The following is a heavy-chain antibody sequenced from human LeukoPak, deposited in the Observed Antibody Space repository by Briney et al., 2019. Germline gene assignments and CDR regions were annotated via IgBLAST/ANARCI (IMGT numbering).Heavy chain of an antibody. CDR3: ARDLVTVTKGFDI. CDR2: ISYIGST. J-gene: IGHJ3*02. D-gene: IGHD4-17*01. CDR1: GDSFSSHY. V-gene: IGHV4-59*11. Sequence: AETLSLTCAVSGDSFSSHYWTWIRQPPGKGLEWIGYISYIGSTTYNPSLKSRVTISIATSKNQFSLKLSSVTAADAAVYYCARDLVTVTKGFDIWGQGTMVSVSS.